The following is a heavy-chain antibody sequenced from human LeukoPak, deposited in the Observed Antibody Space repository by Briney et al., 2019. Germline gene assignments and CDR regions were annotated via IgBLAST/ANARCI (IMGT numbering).Heavy chain of an antibody. CDR1: GFTFSTSN. D-gene: IGHD6-13*01. Sequence: GGSLRLSCAASGFTFSTSNMNWVRQAPGKGLEWVSYISSSGSTIYYADSVKGRFTISRDNAKNSLYLQMNSLRAEDTAVYYCARVHSSSWSYFDYWGQGTLVTVSS. CDR2: ISSSGSTI. J-gene: IGHJ4*02. V-gene: IGHV3-48*04. CDR3: ARVHSSSWSYFDY.